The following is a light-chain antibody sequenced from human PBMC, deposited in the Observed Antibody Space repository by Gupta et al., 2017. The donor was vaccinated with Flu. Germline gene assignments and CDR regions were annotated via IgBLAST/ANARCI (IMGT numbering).Light chain of an antibody. CDR3: QQSYSPPMT. CDR2: AAS. J-gene: IGKJ1*01. V-gene: IGKV1-39*01. CDR1: QSISTY. Sequence: DIQMTQSPSSLSASVEDRVTIPCRASQSISTYLYWYQQTPGRPPKLLIYAASSLLSGVPSRCGGRGAGTYITLTISSLQPEDFATYYYQQSYSPPMTFGQGTQVEIK.